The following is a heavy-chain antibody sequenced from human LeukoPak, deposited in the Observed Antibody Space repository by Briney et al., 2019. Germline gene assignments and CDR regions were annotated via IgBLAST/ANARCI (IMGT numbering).Heavy chain of an antibody. CDR2: IYYSGST. V-gene: IGHV4-59*08. D-gene: IGHD3/OR15-3a*01. Sequence: SETLSLTCTVSGGSISSYYWSWIRQPPGKGLEWIGYIYYSGSTYYNPSLKSLVTVSVDTSKNQFSLKLSSVTAADTAVYYCAAMDRHFDYWGQGTLVTVSS. J-gene: IGHJ4*02. CDR1: GGSISSYY. CDR3: AAMDRHFDY.